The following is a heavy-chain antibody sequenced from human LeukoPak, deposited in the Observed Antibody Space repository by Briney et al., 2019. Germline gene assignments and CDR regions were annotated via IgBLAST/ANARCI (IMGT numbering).Heavy chain of an antibody. CDR2: IYYSGST. Sequence: SETLSLTCTVSGGSISSSSYYWGWIRQPPGKGLEWIGSIYYSGSTYYNPSLKSRVTISVDTSKNQFSLKLSSVTAADTAVYYCASLGSGSYDLDYWGQGTLVTVSS. D-gene: IGHD1-26*01. J-gene: IGHJ4*02. V-gene: IGHV4-39*01. CDR3: ASLGSGSYDLDY. CDR1: GGSISSSSYY.